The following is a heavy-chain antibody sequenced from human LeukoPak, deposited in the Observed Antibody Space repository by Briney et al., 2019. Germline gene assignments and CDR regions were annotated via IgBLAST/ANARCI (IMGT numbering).Heavy chain of an antibody. J-gene: IGHJ4*02. CDR1: GYTFTGYY. Sequence: ASVKVSCKASGYTFTGYYMHWVRQAPGQGLEWMGWINPNSGGTNYAQKFQGWVTMTRDTSISTAYMELSSLRSEDTAVYYCARDRADYGGLYWGQGTLVTVSS. CDR3: ARDRADYGGLY. V-gene: IGHV1-2*04. CDR2: INPNSGGT. D-gene: IGHD4-23*01.